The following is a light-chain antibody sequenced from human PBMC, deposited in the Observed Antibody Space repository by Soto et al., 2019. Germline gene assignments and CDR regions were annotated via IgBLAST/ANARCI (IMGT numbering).Light chain of an antibody. Sequence: IVLTQSPGSLSVSPGERVILSCSASQTLRHKLAWYQQKPGQAPRLLIYGGFTRATGIPARFSGSGSGTEFTLTINGLQCEDFAIFYCQQHNAWPLTFGPGTKLHLK. CDR1: QTLRHK. CDR3: QQHNAWPLT. V-gene: IGKV3-15*01. J-gene: IGKJ3*01. CDR2: GGF.